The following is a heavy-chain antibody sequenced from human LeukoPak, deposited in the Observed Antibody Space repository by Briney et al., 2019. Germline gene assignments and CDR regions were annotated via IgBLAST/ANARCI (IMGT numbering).Heavy chain of an antibody. J-gene: IGHJ4*02. Sequence: GGSLRVSCAASGFTVSSNHMTWVRQAPGKGLEWVSVMYSGGSTYFADSVKGRFTISRDNSKNTLYLQMNSLRAEDTAVYYCARDQSRFGDHGSDYWGQGTLVTVSS. CDR2: MYSGGST. CDR3: ARDQSRFGDHGSDY. D-gene: IGHD3-10*01. V-gene: IGHV3-66*01. CDR1: GFTVSSNH.